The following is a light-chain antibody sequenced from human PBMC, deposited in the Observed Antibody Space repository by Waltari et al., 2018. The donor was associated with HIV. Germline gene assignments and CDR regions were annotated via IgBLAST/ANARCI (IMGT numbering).Light chain of an antibody. CDR2: DVT. V-gene: IGLV2-14*03. Sequence: QSALTQPAPVSGSPGQSITISCTGTTSDIGGSNYVSWYQQHPGKAPKLMIYDVTTRPSGVSNRFSGSKSGNTCALTISGLQAEDEADYYCSSYRRTAVVFGGGTKLTVL. CDR3: SSYRRTAVV. J-gene: IGLJ2*01. CDR1: TSDIGGSNY.